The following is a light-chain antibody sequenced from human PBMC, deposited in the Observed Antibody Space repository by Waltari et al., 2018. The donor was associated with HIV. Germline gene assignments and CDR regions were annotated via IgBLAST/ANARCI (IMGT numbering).Light chain of an antibody. CDR3: QQYNNWPRT. Sequence: EIVMKQSQVTLSVSTGERATLSCRASKSVSSNLAWYQQKPGQAPRLLIYGASTRATGIPARFSGSGSGTEFTLTISSLQSEDFAVYYCQQYNNWPRTFGQGTKLEIK. CDR2: GAS. V-gene: IGKV3-15*01. CDR1: KSVSSN. J-gene: IGKJ2*01.